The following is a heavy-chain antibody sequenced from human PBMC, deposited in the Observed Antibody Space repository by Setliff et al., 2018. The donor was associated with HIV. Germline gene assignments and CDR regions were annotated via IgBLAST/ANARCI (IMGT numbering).Heavy chain of an antibody. CDR2: MYHTGST. CDR3: ARSPLYSGYERYYFDY. J-gene: IGHJ4*02. Sequence: SETLSLTCAVSGYSISSGCYWGWIRQPPGKGLEWIGSMYHTGSTNYNPSLKSRLTISMDTSKNQFSRKLNSVTAADTAVYYCARSPLYSGYERYYFDYWGQGTLVTVSS. D-gene: IGHD5-12*01. V-gene: IGHV4-38-2*01. CDR1: GYSISSGCY.